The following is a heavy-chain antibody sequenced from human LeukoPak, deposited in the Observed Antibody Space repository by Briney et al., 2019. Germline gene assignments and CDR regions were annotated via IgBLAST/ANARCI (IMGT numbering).Heavy chain of an antibody. V-gene: IGHV1-18*01. CDR3: ARDREYSSSSRPNYYYYYYMDV. J-gene: IGHJ6*03. CDR1: GYTITSYG. Sequence: GASVKVSCKASGYTITSYGISWVRQAPGQGLEWMGWISAYNGNTNYAQKLQGRVTMTTDTSTSTAYMELRSLRSDDTAVYYCARDREYSSSSRPNYYYYYYMDVWGKGTTVTVSS. D-gene: IGHD6-6*01. CDR2: ISAYNGNT.